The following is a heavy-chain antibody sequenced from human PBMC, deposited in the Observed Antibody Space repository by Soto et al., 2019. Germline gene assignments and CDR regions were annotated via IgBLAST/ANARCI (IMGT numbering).Heavy chain of an antibody. CDR1: GGSFSGYY. CDR3: ATFPPEGRTATSRGDDAFDF. CDR2: INHSGGP. V-gene: IGHV4-34*01. Sequence: SETLSLTCDVYGGSFSGYYWSWIRQAPGKGLERIVEINHSGGPNYNPSLQSRVSVSVDTPKTHFSLQLSSVTAADTAMYYCATFPPEGRTATSRGDDAFDFWGQGTLVTVSS. D-gene: IGHD3-10*01. J-gene: IGHJ3*01.